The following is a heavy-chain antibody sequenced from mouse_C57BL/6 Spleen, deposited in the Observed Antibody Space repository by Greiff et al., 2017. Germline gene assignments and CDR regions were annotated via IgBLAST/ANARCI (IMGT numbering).Heavy chain of an antibody. Sequence: VQLQQSGPELVKPGASVKISCKASGYTFTDYYMNWVKQSHGKSLEWIGDINPNNGGTSYNQKFKGKATLTVDKSSSTAYMELRSLTSEDSAVYYCARAAGNFNGWGQGTTLTVSS. D-gene: IGHD2-1*01. J-gene: IGHJ2*01. V-gene: IGHV1-26*01. CDR3: ARAAGNFNG. CDR2: INPNNGGT. CDR1: GYTFTDYY.